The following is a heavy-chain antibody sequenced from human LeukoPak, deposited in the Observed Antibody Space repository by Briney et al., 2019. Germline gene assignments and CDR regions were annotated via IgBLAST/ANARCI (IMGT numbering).Heavy chain of an antibody. V-gene: IGHV3-33*01. CDR3: ARDGIADDFDI. Sequence: GGSLRLSCAASGFTFSSYGMHWGRQAPGKGREWGAVIWYDGSNKYYADSVKGRFTISRDNAKNTLYLQMNSLRAEDTAVYYCARDGIADDFDIWGQGTMVPVSS. D-gene: IGHD6-13*01. CDR1: GFTFSSYG. J-gene: IGHJ3*02. CDR2: IWYDGSNK.